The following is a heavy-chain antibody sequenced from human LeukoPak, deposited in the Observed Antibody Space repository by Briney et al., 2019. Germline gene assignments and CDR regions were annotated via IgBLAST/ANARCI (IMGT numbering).Heavy chain of an antibody. CDR1: GITVGTNY. CDR3: AHGDYPLTY. J-gene: IGHJ4*02. CDR2: IYTDGNT. D-gene: IGHD4-17*01. V-gene: IGHV3-66*01. Sequence: GGSLRLSCAASGITVGTNYWNWVRQPPGKGLEWISLIYTDGNTQYAGSVKGRFTFSRDSSKNTLYLQMNSLRAEDTAVYYCAHGDYPLTYWGQGTLVTVSS.